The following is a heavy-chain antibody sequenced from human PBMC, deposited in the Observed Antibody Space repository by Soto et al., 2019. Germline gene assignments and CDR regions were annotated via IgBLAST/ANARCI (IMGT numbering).Heavy chain of an antibody. CDR3: ARDRWNYAYYYAGMDV. V-gene: IGHV4-61*01. CDR1: GGSVSSGSYY. Sequence: QVQLQESGPGLVKPSETLSLTCPVSGGSVSSGSYYWSWIRQPPGKGLEWIGYIYYSGSTNYNPSLESRVTISVDTSKNQFSLKLSSVTAADTAVYYCARDRWNYAYYYAGMDVWGQGTTVTVSS. CDR2: IYYSGST. D-gene: IGHD1-7*01. J-gene: IGHJ6*02.